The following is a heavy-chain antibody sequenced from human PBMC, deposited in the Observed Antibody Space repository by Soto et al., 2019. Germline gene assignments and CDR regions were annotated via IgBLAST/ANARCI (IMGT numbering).Heavy chain of an antibody. CDR3: AHRRNGYHDNIGYFIA. D-gene: IGHD3-22*01. CDR2: IYWDDDR. V-gene: IGHV2-5*02. J-gene: IGHJ4*02. Sequence: QITLKESGPTLVKPTETLTLTCTFSGFSLRSSGEGVGWVRQSPGKAPEWLALIYWDDDRRYSPSLKSRLVITKDTSKNQVVLTMINVDPTDTATYYCAHRRNGYHDNIGYFIAWGLGTQVTVSS. CDR1: GFSLRSSGEG.